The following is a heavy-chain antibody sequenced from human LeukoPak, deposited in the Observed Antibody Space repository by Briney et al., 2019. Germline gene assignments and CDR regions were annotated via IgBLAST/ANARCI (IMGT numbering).Heavy chain of an antibody. CDR1: GFTFSSYA. J-gene: IGHJ6*02. CDR3: ARDQDWGAHGHGMDV. CDR2: ISYDGSNK. V-gene: IGHV3-30-3*01. D-gene: IGHD3-16*01. Sequence: GGSLRLSCAASGFTFSSYAMHWVRQAPGKGLEWVSVISYDGSNKYYADSVKGRFTISRDNSKNTLYLQMNSLRAEDTAVYYCARDQDWGAHGHGMDVWGQGTTVTVSS.